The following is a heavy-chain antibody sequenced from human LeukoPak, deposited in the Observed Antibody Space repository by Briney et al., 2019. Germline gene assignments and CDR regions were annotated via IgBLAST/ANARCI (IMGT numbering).Heavy chain of an antibody. CDR1: GFTFSSYA. V-gene: IGHV3-66*01. D-gene: IGHD1-7*01. J-gene: IGHJ5*02. CDR3: ARDRTTLNWFDP. Sequence: PGGSLRLSCAASGFTFSSYAMHWVRQAPGKGLEWVSIIYNIGTTYYTDSVKGRFTISRDNAKNTLYLQMNSLRAEDTAVYYCARDRTTLNWFDPWGQGTLVTVSS. CDR2: IYNIGTT.